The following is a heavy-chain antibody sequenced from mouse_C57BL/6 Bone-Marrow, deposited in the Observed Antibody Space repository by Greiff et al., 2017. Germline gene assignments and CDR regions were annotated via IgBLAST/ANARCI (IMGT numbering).Heavy chain of an antibody. CDR2: IDPSDSYT. Sequence: QVQLQQPGAELVMPGASVKLSCKASGYTFTSYWMHWVKQRPGQGLEWIGEIDPSDSYTNYNQKFKGKSTLTADKSSSTAYMQLSSLTSEDSAVYYCATLFYLDYWGQGTTLTVSS. V-gene: IGHV1-69*01. CDR1: GYTFTSYW. J-gene: IGHJ2*01. D-gene: IGHD1-1*01. CDR3: ATLFYLDY.